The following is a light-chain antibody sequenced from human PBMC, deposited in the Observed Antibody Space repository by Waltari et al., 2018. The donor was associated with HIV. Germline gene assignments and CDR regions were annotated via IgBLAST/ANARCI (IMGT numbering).Light chain of an antibody. CDR1: SLPKHY. V-gene: IGLV3-25*03. Sequence: SYELKQPPAVSVSPGQTARITCSGVSLPKHYVYWYQQKPGLAPILLIYKNVERPSGIPERFSGSSSGTTVTLTVSRVQAQDEADYFCQSADSSGSLLVFGGGTKLIVL. J-gene: IGLJ2*01. CDR3: QSADSSGSLLV. CDR2: KNV.